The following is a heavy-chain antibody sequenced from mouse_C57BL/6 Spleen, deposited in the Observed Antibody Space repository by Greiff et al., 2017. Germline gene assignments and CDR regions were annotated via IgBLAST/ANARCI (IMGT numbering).Heavy chain of an antibody. V-gene: IGHV1-18*01. Sequence: EVQLQQSGPELVKPGASVKISCKASGYTFTDYNMDWVKQSHGQSLEWIGDINPNNGGTIYNQKFKGKATMTADKSSSTAYMELRSLTSEDTAVYYCARGGSGTTVVAHCYAMGYWGQGTSVTVSS. CDR2: INPNNGGT. J-gene: IGHJ4*01. CDR3: ARGGSGTTVVAHCYAMGY. D-gene: IGHD1-1*01. CDR1: GYTFTDYN.